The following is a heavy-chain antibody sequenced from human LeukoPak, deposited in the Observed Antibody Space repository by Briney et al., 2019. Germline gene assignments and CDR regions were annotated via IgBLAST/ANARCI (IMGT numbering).Heavy chain of an antibody. J-gene: IGHJ5*02. D-gene: IGHD3-22*01. CDR2: INPSGGST. Sequence: GASVKVSCKASGYTFTSDYMHWVRQAPGQGLEWMGIINPSGGSTSYAQKFQGRVTMTREMSTSTVHMELSSLRSEDTAVYYCARLYDKAEFDPWGQGTLVTVSS. V-gene: IGHV1-46*01. CDR1: GYTFTSDY. CDR3: ARLYDKAEFDP.